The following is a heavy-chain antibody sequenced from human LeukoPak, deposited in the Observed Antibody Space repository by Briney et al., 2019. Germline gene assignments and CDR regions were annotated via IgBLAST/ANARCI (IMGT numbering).Heavy chain of an antibody. Sequence: GGSLRLSCAASGFTFSSYAMSWVRQAPGKGLEWVSAISGSGGSTYYADSVKGRFTISRDNSKNTLYLQMNSLRAEDTAVYYCAKDLWEGPAANYYYYYGVDVWGKGTTVTVSS. CDR2: ISGSGGST. CDR1: GFTFSSYA. V-gene: IGHV3-23*01. J-gene: IGHJ6*04. D-gene: IGHD2-2*01. CDR3: AKDLWEGPAANYYYYYGVDV.